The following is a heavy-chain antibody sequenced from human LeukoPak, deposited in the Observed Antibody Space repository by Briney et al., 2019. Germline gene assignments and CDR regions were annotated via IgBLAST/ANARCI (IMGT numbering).Heavy chain of an antibody. CDR3: TSRRGGY. J-gene: IGHJ4*02. D-gene: IGHD3-10*01. CDR2: IRTSTSII. CDR1: GFSFSSYE. V-gene: IGHV3-48*03. Sequence: GGPLRLSCAASGFSFSSYEMSWVRQAPGKGLEWVSYIRTSTSIIYYADSVKGRFTISRDNAKNSLYLQMNSLRAEDTAVYYCTSRRGGYWGQGTLVTVSS.